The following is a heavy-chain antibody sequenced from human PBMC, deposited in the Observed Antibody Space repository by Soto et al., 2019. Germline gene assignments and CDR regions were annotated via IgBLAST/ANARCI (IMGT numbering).Heavy chain of an antibody. CDR1: GFTFSSYA. CDR3: ARGYYGSGSFVENSDAFDI. J-gene: IGHJ3*02. Sequence: PGGSLRLSCAASGFTFSSYAMHWVRQAPGKGLEWVAVISYDGSNKYYADSVKGRFTISRDNSKNTLYLQMNSLRAEDTAVYYCARGYYGSGSFVENSDAFDIWGQGTMVTVSS. D-gene: IGHD3-10*01. CDR2: ISYDGSNK. V-gene: IGHV3-30-3*01.